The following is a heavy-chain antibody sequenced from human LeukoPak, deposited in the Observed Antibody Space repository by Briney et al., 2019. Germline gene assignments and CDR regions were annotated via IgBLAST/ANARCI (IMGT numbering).Heavy chain of an antibody. CDR1: GFAFHNYW. CDR3: AKEVALWFGEFDY. Sequence: GGSLRLSCAASGFAFHNYWMSWVRQAPGKGLEWVANIKVDGSEEYYVDSVKGRFTISRDNSKNTLYLQTNSLRAEDTAVYYCAKEVALWFGEFDYWGQGTLVTVSS. D-gene: IGHD3-10*01. V-gene: IGHV3-7*03. CDR2: IKVDGSEE. J-gene: IGHJ4*02.